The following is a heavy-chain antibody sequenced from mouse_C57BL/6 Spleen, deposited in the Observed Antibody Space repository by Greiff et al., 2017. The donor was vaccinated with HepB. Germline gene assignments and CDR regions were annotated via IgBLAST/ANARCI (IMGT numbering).Heavy chain of an antibody. D-gene: IGHD1-1*01. CDR1: GYTFTSYG. CDR2: IYPRSGIT. J-gene: IGHJ1*03. V-gene: IGHV1-81*01. CDR3: ARPGSSYWYFDV. Sequence: QVQLQQSGAELARPGASVKLSCKASGYTFTSYGISWVKQRTGQGLEWIGEIYPRSGITYYNEKFKGKATLTADKSSSTAYMELRSLTSEDSAVYFCARPGSSYWYFDVWGTGTTVTVSS.